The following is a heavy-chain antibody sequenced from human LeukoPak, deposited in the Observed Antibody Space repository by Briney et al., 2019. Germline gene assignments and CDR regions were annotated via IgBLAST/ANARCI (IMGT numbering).Heavy chain of an antibody. J-gene: IGHJ4*02. D-gene: IGHD3-3*01. Sequence: PGGSLRLSCAASGFTFSSYGMRWVRQAPGKGLEWVAVISYDGSNKYYADSVKGRFTISRDNSKNTLYLQMNSLRAEDTAVYYCAKGGSLDYDFWSGYGGYFDYWGQGTLVTVSS. V-gene: IGHV3-30*18. CDR2: ISYDGSNK. CDR3: AKGGSLDYDFWSGYGGYFDY. CDR1: GFTFSSYG.